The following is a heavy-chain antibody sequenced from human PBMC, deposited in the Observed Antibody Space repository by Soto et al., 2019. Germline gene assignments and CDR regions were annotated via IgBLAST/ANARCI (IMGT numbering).Heavy chain of an antibody. Sequence: QVQLQESGPGLVKPSETLSLTCTVSGGSISSYYWSWIRQPPGKGLDWIGYIYYSGSTNYNPSLKIRDTISVDTSKNQFSLKLSSVTAADTAVYYCARRYGSCFDYWGEGTLVTVSS. CDR2: IYYSGST. CDR1: GGSISSYY. V-gene: IGHV4-59*08. CDR3: ARRYGSCFDY. J-gene: IGHJ4*02. D-gene: IGHD5-18*01.